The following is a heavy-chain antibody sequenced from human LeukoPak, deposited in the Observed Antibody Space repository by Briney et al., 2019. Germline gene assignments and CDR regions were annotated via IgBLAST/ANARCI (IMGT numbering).Heavy chain of an antibody. CDR1: GFTFSSYA. Sequence: PGGSLRLSCAASGFTFSSYAMHWVRQAPGKGLEWVAVISYDGSNKYYADSVKGRFTISRDNSKNTLYLQMNSLRVEDTAVYYCAKDYTKRARQQLIRDWGQGTLVSVSS. CDR3: AKDYTKRARQQLIRD. V-gene: IGHV3-30-3*01. CDR2: ISYDGSNK. D-gene: IGHD6-13*01. J-gene: IGHJ4*02.